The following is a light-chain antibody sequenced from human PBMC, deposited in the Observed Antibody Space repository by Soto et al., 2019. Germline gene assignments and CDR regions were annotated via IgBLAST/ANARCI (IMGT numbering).Light chain of an antibody. Sequence: QAVVTQPPSVSAAPGQKVTISCSGSSSNIGGNSVSWYQQLPGTAPKLLIYDDNKRPSGIPDRFSGSKSGTSATLGITGFQTGDEADYCGSWDSSLSAYVFGTGTKVTVL. V-gene: IGLV1-51*01. CDR3: GSWDSSLSAYV. J-gene: IGLJ1*01. CDR2: DDN. CDR1: SSNIGGNS.